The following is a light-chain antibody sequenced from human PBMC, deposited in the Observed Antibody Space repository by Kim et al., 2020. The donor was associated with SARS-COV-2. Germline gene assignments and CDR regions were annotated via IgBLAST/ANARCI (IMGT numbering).Light chain of an antibody. CDR3: HQYYASPKT. V-gene: IGKV3-20*01. J-gene: IGKJ2*01. CDR1: QSVRNY. CDR2: GAS. Sequence: SLCQGERATLSCRASQSVRNYLAWFQQKPGQAPRLLIYGASNRATGVPDRFSGSGSDTDFTLTISRLEPEDLAVYYCHQYYASPKTFGQGTKLEI.